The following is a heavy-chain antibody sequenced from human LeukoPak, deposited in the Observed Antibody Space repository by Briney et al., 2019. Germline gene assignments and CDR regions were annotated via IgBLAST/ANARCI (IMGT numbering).Heavy chain of an antibody. CDR3: ARGDGRDGYKGRLDY. D-gene: IGHD5-24*01. CDR1: GGSFSGYY. CDR2: INHSGST. J-gene: IGHJ4*02. V-gene: IGHV4-34*01. Sequence: SETLSLTCAVYGGSFSGYYWSWIRQPPGKGLEWIGEINHSGSTDHNPSLKSRLTISVDTSKNQFSLKMSSVTAADTAVYYCARGDGRDGYKGRLDYWGQGTLVTVSS.